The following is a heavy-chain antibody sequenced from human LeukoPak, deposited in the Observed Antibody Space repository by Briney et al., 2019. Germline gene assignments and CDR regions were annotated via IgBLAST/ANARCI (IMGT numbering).Heavy chain of an antibody. D-gene: IGHD6-19*01. Sequence: GGSLRLSCAASGFTFSNYWMHWVRQAPGKGLEWVANIKQDGSEKYYVDSVKGRFTISRDNAKNSLYLQMNSLRAEDTAVYYCASSGLGYFQHWGQGTLVTVSS. V-gene: IGHV3-7*01. CDR1: GFTFSNYW. CDR3: ASSGLGYFQH. CDR2: IKQDGSEK. J-gene: IGHJ1*01.